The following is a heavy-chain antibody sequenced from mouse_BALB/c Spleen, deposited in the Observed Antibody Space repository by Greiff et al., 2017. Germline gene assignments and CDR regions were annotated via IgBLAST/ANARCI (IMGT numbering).Heavy chain of an antibody. Sequence: EVQLQESGGGLVKPGGSLKLSCAASGFTFSSYAMSWVRQTPEKRLEWVASISSGGGTYYPDSVMGRFTISSDNARNILYLQMSSLGSEYTAMYYWAKSADYFYAMDYWGQGTSVTVSS. CDR2: ISSGGGT. D-gene: IGHD1-1*01. V-gene: IGHV5-6-5*01. J-gene: IGHJ4*01. CDR1: GFTFSSYA. CDR3: AKSADYFYAMDY.